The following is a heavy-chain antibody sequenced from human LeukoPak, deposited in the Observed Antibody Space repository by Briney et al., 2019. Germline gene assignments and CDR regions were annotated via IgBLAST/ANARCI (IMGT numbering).Heavy chain of an antibody. Sequence: GGSLRLSCAASGFAFSTYSMNWVRQAPGKGLEWVSYIDSSSSTIYYADSVKGRFTISRDNSKNTLYLQMNSLRAEDTAVYYCAKEGVEYYYDSSGYHDAFDIWGQGTMVTVSS. CDR3: AKEGVEYYYDSSGYHDAFDI. D-gene: IGHD3-22*01. CDR1: GFAFSTYS. V-gene: IGHV3-48*01. CDR2: IDSSSSTI. J-gene: IGHJ3*02.